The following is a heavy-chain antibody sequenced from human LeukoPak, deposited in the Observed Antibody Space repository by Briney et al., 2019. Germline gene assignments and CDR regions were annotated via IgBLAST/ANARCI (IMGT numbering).Heavy chain of an antibody. Sequence: ASVKVSCKASGYTFASYGISWVRQAPGQGLEWMGWISAYNGNTNYAQKLQGRVTMTTDTSTSTAYMELRSLRSDDTAVYYCARYYYDSSGYYSYYYSDYWGQGTLVTVSS. CDR3: ARYYYDSSGYYSYYYSDY. J-gene: IGHJ4*02. V-gene: IGHV1-18*01. CDR2: ISAYNGNT. CDR1: GYTFASYG. D-gene: IGHD3-22*01.